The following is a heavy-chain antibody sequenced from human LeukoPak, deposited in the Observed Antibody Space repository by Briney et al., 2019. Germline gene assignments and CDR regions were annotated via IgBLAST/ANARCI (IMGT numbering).Heavy chain of an antibody. D-gene: IGHD6-19*01. CDR1: GYTFTSYY. J-gene: IGHJ5*02. Sequence: ASVKVSCKASGYTFTSYYMHWVRQAPGQGLEWMGIINPSGGSTSYAQKFQGRVTMTRDMSTSTVYMELSSLRSEDTAVYYCARGGGWYVIQGNWFDPWGQGTLVTVSS. CDR2: INPSGGST. CDR3: ARGGGWYVIQGNWFDP. V-gene: IGHV1-46*01.